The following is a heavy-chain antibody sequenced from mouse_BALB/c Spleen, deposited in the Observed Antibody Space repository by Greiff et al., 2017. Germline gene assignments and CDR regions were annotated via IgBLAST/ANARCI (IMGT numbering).Heavy chain of an antibody. J-gene: IGHJ4*01. V-gene: IGHV2-6-2*01. CDR1: GFSLTSYG. Sequence: VQLQQSGPDLVAPSQSLSITCTVSGFSLTSYGVHWVRQPPGKGLEWLVVIWSDGSTTYNSALKSRLSISKDNSKSQVFLKMNSLQTDDTAMYYCARHLLRGYAMDYWGQGTSVTVSS. CDR3: ARHLLRGYAMDY. CDR2: IWSDGST. D-gene: IGHD1-1*01.